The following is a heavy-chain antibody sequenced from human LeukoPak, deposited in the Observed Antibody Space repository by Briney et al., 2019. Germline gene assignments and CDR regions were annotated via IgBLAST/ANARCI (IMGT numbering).Heavy chain of an antibody. Sequence: SVKVSXKASGGTFSSYAISWVRQAPGQGLEWIGGIIPIFGTANYAQKFQGRVTITTDESTSTAYMELSSLRSEDTAVYYCATTTYYYDSSGGDFDYWGQGTLVTVSS. J-gene: IGHJ4*02. CDR3: ATTTYYYDSSGGDFDY. D-gene: IGHD3-22*01. CDR2: IIPIFGTA. V-gene: IGHV1-69*05. CDR1: GGTFSSYA.